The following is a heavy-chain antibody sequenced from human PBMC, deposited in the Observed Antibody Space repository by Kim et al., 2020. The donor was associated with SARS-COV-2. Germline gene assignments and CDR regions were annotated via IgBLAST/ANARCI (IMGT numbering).Heavy chain of an antibody. V-gene: IGHV1-69*04. CDR3: ARQGGFTVVTNYGMDV. D-gene: IGHD2-15*01. CDR1: GGTFSSYA. J-gene: IGHJ6*02. Sequence: SVKVSCKASGGTFSSYAISWVRQAPGQGLEWMGRIIPILGIANYAQKFQGRVTITADKSTSTAYMELSSLRSEDTAVYYCARQGGFTVVTNYGMDVWGQGTTVTVSS. CDR2: IIPILGIA.